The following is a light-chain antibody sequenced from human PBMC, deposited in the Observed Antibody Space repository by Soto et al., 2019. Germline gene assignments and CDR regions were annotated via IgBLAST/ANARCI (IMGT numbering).Light chain of an antibody. CDR3: QEYGSFS. CDR1: QSISSY. Sequence: QMTQSPSSLSASVGDRVTITCRASQSISSYLNWYQQKPGQAPKLLIYDASSLESGVPSRFSGSRSGTEFTLTISSLQPDDFATYYCQEYGSFSFGQGTKVDIK. J-gene: IGKJ1*01. CDR2: DAS. V-gene: IGKV1-5*01.